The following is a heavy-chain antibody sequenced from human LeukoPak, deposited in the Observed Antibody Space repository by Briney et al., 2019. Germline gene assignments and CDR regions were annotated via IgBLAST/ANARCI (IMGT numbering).Heavy chain of an antibody. D-gene: IGHD5-18*01. CDR3: AITYTSGYFDC. Sequence: GGSLRLSCAASRFTFSGYAMSWVRQAPGKGLVWVSRINSDGSSTAYADSVKGRFTMSRDNAKNTLYLQMNSLRAEDTAVYYCAITYTSGYFDCWGQGTLVTVSS. J-gene: IGHJ4*02. CDR2: INSDGSST. CDR1: RFTFSGYA. V-gene: IGHV3-74*01.